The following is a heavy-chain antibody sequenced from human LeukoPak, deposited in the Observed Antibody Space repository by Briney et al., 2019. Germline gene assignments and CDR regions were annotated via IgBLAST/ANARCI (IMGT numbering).Heavy chain of an antibody. CDR3: AKVRYSGSLIPFDI. D-gene: IGHD1-26*01. CDR1: GFTFSSYS. Sequence: GGSLRLSCAASGFTFSSYSMNWVRQAPGKGLEWVLYISSSSSTIYYADSVKGRFTISRDNAKNTLYLQMNSLRAEDTAVYYCAKVRYSGSLIPFDIWGQGTMVTVSS. CDR2: ISSSSSTI. J-gene: IGHJ3*02. V-gene: IGHV3-48*01.